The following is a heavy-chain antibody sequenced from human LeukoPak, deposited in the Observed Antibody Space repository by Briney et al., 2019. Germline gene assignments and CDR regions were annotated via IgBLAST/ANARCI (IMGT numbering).Heavy chain of an antibody. V-gene: IGHV3-30*04. CDR1: GFTFSSYA. J-gene: IGHJ4*02. Sequence: PGRSLRLSCAASGFTFSSYAMHWVRQAPGKGLEWVAVISYDGKVTYYADSVKGRFTISRDNSKNTLYLQMNSLRAEDTAVYYCARGGTRYSSSDGIDYWGQGTLVTVSS. CDR3: ARGGTRYSSSDGIDY. CDR2: ISYDGKVT. D-gene: IGHD6-13*01.